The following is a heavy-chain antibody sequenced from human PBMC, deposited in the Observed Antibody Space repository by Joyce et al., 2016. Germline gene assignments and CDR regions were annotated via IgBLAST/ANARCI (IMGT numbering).Heavy chain of an antibody. Sequence: EVQLVESGGGLVQPGGSLRLSCAASGFTFSIFWMHWVRQVPGKGLFWGSRIYGDGISTYYADSVKGRFTITRDNAKNTVYLQMNNLRADDTAVYFCARDNPDYWGPGTLVTVSS. CDR2: IYGDGIST. CDR1: GFTFSIFW. J-gene: IGHJ4*02. V-gene: IGHV3-74*01. CDR3: ARDNPDY.